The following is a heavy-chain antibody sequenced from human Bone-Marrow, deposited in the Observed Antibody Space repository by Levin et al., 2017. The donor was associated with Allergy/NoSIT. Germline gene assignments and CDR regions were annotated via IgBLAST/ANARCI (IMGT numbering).Heavy chain of an antibody. V-gene: IGHV2-5*02. CDR1: GFSLTTSGVT. CDR2: IFWDDDK. CDR3: ARTTFASGSPDI. J-gene: IGHJ3*02. D-gene: IGHD3-10*01. Sequence: SGPTLVKPTETLTLTCSFSGFSLTTSGVTVNWFRPPPGKALEWLALIFWDDDKRYSPSLESRLTITKDTSTNQVVLTLTNVDPVDTATYFCARTTFASGSPDIWGPGTMVTVSS.